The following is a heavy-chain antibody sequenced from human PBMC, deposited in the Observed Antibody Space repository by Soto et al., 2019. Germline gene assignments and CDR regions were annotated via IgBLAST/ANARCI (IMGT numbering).Heavy chain of an antibody. D-gene: IGHD3-16*01. CDR1: GYSFASYW. J-gene: IGHJ6*02. Sequence: EVQLVQSGAEVKKPGESLKISCEGSGYSFASYWIAWVRQMPGKGLECMGIIYPADSDTRYSPSFQGQVTISADKSISTAYLQWSSLKASDTAMYYCARHLTPPHSYHYALDVWGQGTTVTVSS. CDR2: IYPADSDT. CDR3: ARHLTPPHSYHYALDV. V-gene: IGHV5-51*01.